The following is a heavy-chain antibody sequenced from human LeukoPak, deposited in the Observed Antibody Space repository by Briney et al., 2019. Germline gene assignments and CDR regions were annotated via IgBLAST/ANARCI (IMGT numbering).Heavy chain of an antibody. D-gene: IGHD2-15*01. Sequence: PSETLSLTCTVSGGSISSYYWSWIRQPPGKGLEWIGYIYYSGSTNYNPSLKSRFTISVDTSKNQFSLKLSSVTAADTAVYYCASQGYCSGGSCYALDYWGQGTLVTVSS. V-gene: IGHV4-59*01. CDR2: IYYSGST. J-gene: IGHJ4*02. CDR1: GGSISSYY. CDR3: ASQGYCSGGSCYALDY.